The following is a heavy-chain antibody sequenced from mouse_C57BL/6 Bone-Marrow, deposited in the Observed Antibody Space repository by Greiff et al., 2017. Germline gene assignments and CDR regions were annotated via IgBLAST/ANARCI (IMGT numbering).Heavy chain of an antibody. Sequence: QVQLQQSGAELMKPGASVKLSCKATGYTFTGYWIEWVKQRPGHGLEWIGEILPGSGRPNYNEKFKGKATFTADTSSNTAYMQLSSLTTEDSAIYYCARGGLHYWYFDVWGTGTTVTVSS. V-gene: IGHV1-9*01. CDR2: ILPGSGRP. D-gene: IGHD2-13*01. CDR3: ARGGLHYWYFDV. J-gene: IGHJ1*03. CDR1: GYTFTGYW.